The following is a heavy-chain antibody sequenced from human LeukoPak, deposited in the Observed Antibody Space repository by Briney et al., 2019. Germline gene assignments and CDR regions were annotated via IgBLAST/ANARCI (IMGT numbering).Heavy chain of an antibody. J-gene: IGHJ4*02. Sequence: GGSLRLSCVASGFTFSSFAMTWVRQAPGKGLEWVSVIYSGGSTYYADSVKGRFTISRDNSKNTLYLQMNSLRAEDTAVYYCARGNGLRPNYFDYWGQGTLVTVSS. CDR3: ARGNGLRPNYFDY. CDR2: IYSGGST. D-gene: IGHD5-12*01. V-gene: IGHV3-66*01. CDR1: GFTFSSFA.